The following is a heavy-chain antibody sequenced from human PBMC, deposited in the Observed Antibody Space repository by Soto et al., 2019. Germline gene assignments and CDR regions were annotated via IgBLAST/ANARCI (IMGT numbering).Heavy chain of an antibody. J-gene: IGHJ5*02. V-gene: IGHV4-4*07. CDR3: ARGSSSRGFDP. D-gene: IGHD6-13*01. CDR1: GASISGFY. Sequence: SETLSLTCTVSGASISGFYWSWIRKSAGKGLEWIGRIYATGTTDYNPSLKSRVMMSVDTSKKQFSLKLSSVTAADTAVYYCARGSSSRGFDPWGQGTLVTVSS. CDR2: IYATGTT.